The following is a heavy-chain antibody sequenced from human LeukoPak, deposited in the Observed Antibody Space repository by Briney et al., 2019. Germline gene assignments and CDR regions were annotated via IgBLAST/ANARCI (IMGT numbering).Heavy chain of an antibody. CDR1: GFTFSSYD. Sequence: AGSLRLSCAAAGFTFSSYDMNWVRQAPGKGLEWVSYISSSGSTIYYADSVKGRFTISRDNANNSLYLQMNSLRAEDTAVYYCARDTGAYYDSGGLDYWGQGTLVTVSS. V-gene: IGHV3-48*03. CDR3: ARDTGAYYDSGGLDY. J-gene: IGHJ4*02. CDR2: ISSSGSTI. D-gene: IGHD3-22*01.